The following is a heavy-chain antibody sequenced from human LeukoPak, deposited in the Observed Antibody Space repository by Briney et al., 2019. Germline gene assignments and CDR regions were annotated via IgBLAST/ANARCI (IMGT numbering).Heavy chain of an antibody. D-gene: IGHD2-15*01. J-gene: IGHJ5*02. CDR3: AASTCSGGSCGLNWFDP. CDR1: GYSFTGYY. V-gene: IGHV1-2*02. CDR2: INPNSGGT. Sequence: WASVKVSCKGSGYSFTGYYMHWVRQAPGQGLEWMGWINPNSGGTNYTQKFQGRVTMTRDTSISTAYMELSRLRSDDTAVYYCAASTCSGGSCGLNWFDPWGQGTLVTVSS.